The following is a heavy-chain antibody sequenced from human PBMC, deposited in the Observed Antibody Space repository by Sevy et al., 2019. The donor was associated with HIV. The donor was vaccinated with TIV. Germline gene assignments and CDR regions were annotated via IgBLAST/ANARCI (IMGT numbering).Heavy chain of an antibody. J-gene: IGHJ4*02. CDR2: ISYDGSNK. Sequence: GGSLRLSCAASGFTFSSYAMHWVRQAPGKGLEWVAVISYDGSNKYYADSVKGRFTISRDNSKNTLYLQMNSLRAEDTAVYYCASMGIAAAWSYWGQGTLFTVSS. CDR3: ASMGIAAAWSY. V-gene: IGHV3-30-3*01. CDR1: GFTFSSYA. D-gene: IGHD6-13*01.